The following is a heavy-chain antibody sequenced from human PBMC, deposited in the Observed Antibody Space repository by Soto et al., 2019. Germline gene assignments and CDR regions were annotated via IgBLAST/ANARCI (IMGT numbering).Heavy chain of an antibody. D-gene: IGHD4-17*01. V-gene: IGHV3-33*01. J-gene: IGHJ5*02. CDR3: VRGYGDGSEGFDP. CDR1: GFTFSSYG. CDR2: IWYDGSNK. Sequence: QVQLVESGGGVVQPGRSLRLSCAASGFTFSSYGMHWVRQAPGKGLEWVAVIWYDGSNKYYADSVKGRFTISRDNSKNTLYLQMNSLRAEDTAVYYCVRGYGDGSEGFDPWGQGTLVTVSS.